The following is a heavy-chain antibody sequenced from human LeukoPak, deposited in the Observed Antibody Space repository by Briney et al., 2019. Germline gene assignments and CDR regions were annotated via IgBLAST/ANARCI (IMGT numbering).Heavy chain of an antibody. J-gene: IGHJ4*02. D-gene: IGHD6-19*01. V-gene: IGHV2-5*02. CDR1: GFSVSTSGVG. Sequence: SGPTLLKPTQTLTLTCTFSGFSVSTSGVGVGGSRQPPGKALEWLALIYWDDDKRYSPSLKSRLTITKDTSKNQVVLTMTNMDPVDTATYYCAHMATQWLGFDYWGQGTLVTVSS. CDR3: AHMATQWLGFDY. CDR2: IYWDDDK.